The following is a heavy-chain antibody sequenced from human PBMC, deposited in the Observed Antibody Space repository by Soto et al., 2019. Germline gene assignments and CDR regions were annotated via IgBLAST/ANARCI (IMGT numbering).Heavy chain of an antibody. CDR1: CYTFTSYG. V-gene: IGHV1-18*01. J-gene: IGHJ4*02. D-gene: IGHD6-19*01. CDR2: ISAHNGDT. Sequence: ASVKVSCKASCYTFTSYGISWVRQAPGQGLEWMGWISAHNGDTNFAQKLQGRVSMTTDTSTNTAYMELRSLTSDDTAVYYCAKSLSPSIAVAGVDYWGQGTLVTVSS. CDR3: AKSLSPSIAVAGVDY.